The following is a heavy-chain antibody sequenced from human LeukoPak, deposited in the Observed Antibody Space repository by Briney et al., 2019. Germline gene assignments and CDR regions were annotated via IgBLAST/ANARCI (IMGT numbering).Heavy chain of an antibody. CDR2: ISSSSSYI. CDR1: GFTFSSYS. J-gene: IGHJ6*02. D-gene: IGHD2-15*01. CDR3: ARDTVYCSGGSCYGAKPGDYYYGMDV. V-gene: IGHV3-21*01. Sequence: GRSLRHSCAASGFTFSSYSMNWIRQAPGKGLEWVSSISSSSSYIYYADSVKGRFTISRDNAKNSLYLQMNSLRAEDTAVYYCARDTVYCSGGSCYGAKPGDYYYGMDVWGQGTTVTVSS.